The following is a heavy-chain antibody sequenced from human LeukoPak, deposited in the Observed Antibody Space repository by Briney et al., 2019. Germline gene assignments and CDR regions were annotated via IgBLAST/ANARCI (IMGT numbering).Heavy chain of an antibody. D-gene: IGHD2/OR15-2a*01. CDR3: ARVQTSVLFDY. CDR1: GGSISCSNW. Sequence: PETLSLTCAVSGGSISCSNWWSWVRQPPGKGLEWIGEIYHSGSTNYNPSLKSRVTISVDKSKNQFSLKLSSVTAADTAVYYCARVQTSVLFDYWGQGTLVTVSS. V-gene: IGHV4-4*03. J-gene: IGHJ4*02. CDR2: IYHSGST.